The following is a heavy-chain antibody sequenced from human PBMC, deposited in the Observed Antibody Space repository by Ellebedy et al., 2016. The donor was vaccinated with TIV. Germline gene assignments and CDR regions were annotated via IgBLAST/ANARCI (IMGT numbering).Heavy chain of an antibody. V-gene: IGHV3-49*03. D-gene: IGHD2-21*02. CDR3: TRNPRKGGDRYPFDF. CDR1: GLTFSSRA. J-gene: IGHJ4*02. Sequence: GESLKISCAASGLTFSSRAMVWFRQAPGKGLEWVGFISSKRYGGRPEHAASLKGRFTISRDDSRSIAYLQMNSLQSEDTGVYYCTRNPRKGGDRYPFDFWGQGTLVTVSS. CDR2: ISSKRYGGRP.